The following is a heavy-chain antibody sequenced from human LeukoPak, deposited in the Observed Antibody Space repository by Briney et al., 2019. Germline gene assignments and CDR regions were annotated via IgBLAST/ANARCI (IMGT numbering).Heavy chain of an antibody. CDR3: AGDTNYYYDSSGSRDY. V-gene: IGHV3-23*01. CDR1: GFTFSSYA. D-gene: IGHD3-22*01. Sequence: GGSLRLSCAASGFTFSSYAMSWVRQAPGKGLEWVSAISGSGGSTYYADSVKGRFTISRDNAKNSLYLQMNSLRAEDTAVYYCAGDTNYYYDSSGSRDYWGQGTLVTVSS. CDR2: ISGSGGST. J-gene: IGHJ4*02.